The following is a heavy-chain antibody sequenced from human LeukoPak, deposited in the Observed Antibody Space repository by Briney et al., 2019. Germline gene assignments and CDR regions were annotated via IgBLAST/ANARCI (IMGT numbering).Heavy chain of an antibody. Sequence: SETLSLTCSVAGGSIASVSYYWSWIRQPPGKGLEWIGSIYYSGVTYYNPSLASRLTMSVDTSKNQFSLRLTSVTAADTAIYYCARHGRREAVPHSAFDIWGQGTMDTVSS. D-gene: IGHD2-2*01. CDR3: ARHGRREAVPHSAFDI. CDR2: IYYSGVT. V-gene: IGHV4-39*01. CDR1: GGSIASVSYY. J-gene: IGHJ3*02.